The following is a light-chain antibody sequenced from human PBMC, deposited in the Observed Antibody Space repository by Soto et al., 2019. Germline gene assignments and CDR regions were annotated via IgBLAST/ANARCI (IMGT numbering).Light chain of an antibody. V-gene: IGKV3-20*01. Sequence: EIVLTQSPGTLSLSPGERATLSCRASQSVSSSYLAWYQQTPGQAPRLLIYGASSRATGIPDRFSGSGSGTDFTLTISRMEPEDFAVYYWQQYGSSPMYTFGQGTKLEIK. CDR1: QSVSSSY. CDR3: QQYGSSPMYT. CDR2: GAS. J-gene: IGKJ2*01.